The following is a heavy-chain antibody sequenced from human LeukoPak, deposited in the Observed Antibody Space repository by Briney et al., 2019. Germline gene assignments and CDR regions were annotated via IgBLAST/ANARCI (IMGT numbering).Heavy chain of an antibody. Sequence: SETLSLTCTVSGDSFSSSSSYWGWVRQPPGKGLEWIGSIYYSGSTYYNPSLKSRVTISVDTSKNQFSLKLSSVTAADTAVYYCARLGIAARIFDYWGQGTLVTVSS. V-gene: IGHV4-39*01. J-gene: IGHJ4*02. CDR2: IYYSGST. CDR1: GDSFSSSSSY. CDR3: ARLGIAARIFDY. D-gene: IGHD6-6*01.